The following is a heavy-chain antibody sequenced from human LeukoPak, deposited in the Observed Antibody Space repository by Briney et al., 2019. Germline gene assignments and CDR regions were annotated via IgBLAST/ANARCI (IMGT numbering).Heavy chain of an antibody. D-gene: IGHD3-22*01. V-gene: IGHV4-38-2*02. J-gene: IGHJ4*02. CDR1: GYSISSGYY. CDR2: IYHSGST. Sequence: PSETLSLTCTVSGYSISSGYYWGWIRQPPGKGLEWIGSIYHSGSTYYNPSLKSRVTISVDTSKNQFSLKLSSVTAADTAVYYCAREVSTLYYDSSGYFDYWGQGTLVTVSS. CDR3: AREVSTLYYDSSGYFDY.